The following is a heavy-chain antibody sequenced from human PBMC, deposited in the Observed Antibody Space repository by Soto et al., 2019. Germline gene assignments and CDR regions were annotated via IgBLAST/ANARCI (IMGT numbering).Heavy chain of an antibody. CDR3: AKSVGGSFSDY. J-gene: IGHJ4*02. V-gene: IGHV3-30*18. CDR2: ISYDGSNK. D-gene: IGHD1-26*01. CDR1: GFIFSNHD. Sequence: QVQLVESGGGVVQPGRSLRLSCAASGFIFSNHDMHWVRQAPGKGLEWVAVISYDGSNKKHADSAKGRFTISRDNSKNMLYLQMDSLSAEDTAVYYCAKSVGGSFSDYWGQGTLVTVSS.